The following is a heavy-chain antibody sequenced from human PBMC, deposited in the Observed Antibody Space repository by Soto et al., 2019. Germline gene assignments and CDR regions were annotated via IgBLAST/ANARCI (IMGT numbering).Heavy chain of an antibody. V-gene: IGHV1-18*01. J-gene: IGHJ5*02. D-gene: IGHD1-1*01. CDR1: GYTFTRSG. CDR3: AKDGGKDGYFGNWFDP. Sequence: ASVKVSCKASGYTFTRSGISWVRQAPGQGLEWLGWINPDNGNTNYAQHLQGRVSLTTDTSTSTAYMDLRSLRSDDTAVYYCAKDGGKDGYFGNWFDPWGQGILVTV. CDR2: INPDNGNT.